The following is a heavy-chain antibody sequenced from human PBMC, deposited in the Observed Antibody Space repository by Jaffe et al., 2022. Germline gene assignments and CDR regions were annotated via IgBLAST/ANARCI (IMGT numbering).Heavy chain of an antibody. CDR1: GGTFSSYA. V-gene: IGHV1-69*01. CDR3: ARSLGGGYCSGGSCYSGGAY. J-gene: IGHJ4*02. Sequence: QVQLVQSGAEVKKPGSSVKVSCKASGGTFSSYAISWVRQAPGQGLEWMGGIIPIFGTANYAQKFQGRVTITADESTSTAYMELSSLRSEDTAVYYCARSLGGGYCSGGSCYSGGAYWGQGTLVTVSS. CDR2: IIPIFGTA. D-gene: IGHD2-15*01.